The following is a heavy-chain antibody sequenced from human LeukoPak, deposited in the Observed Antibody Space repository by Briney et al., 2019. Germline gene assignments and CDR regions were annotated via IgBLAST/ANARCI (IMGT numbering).Heavy chain of an antibody. J-gene: IGHJ4*02. CDR1: GLTVSSNY. CDR3: ARGRRDGYNPRGYYFDY. D-gene: IGHD5-24*01. V-gene: IGHV3-53*01. CDR2: IYSGGST. Sequence: GGSLRLSCAAHGLTVSSNYMSWVRQAPGKGLEWLSVIYSGGSTYYADSVKGRFTISRDNSKNTLYLQMNSLRAEDTAVYYCARGRRDGYNPRGYYFDYWGQGTLVTVSS.